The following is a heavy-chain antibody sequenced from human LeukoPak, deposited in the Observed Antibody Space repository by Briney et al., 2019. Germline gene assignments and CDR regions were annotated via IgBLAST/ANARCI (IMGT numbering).Heavy chain of an antibody. CDR3: ARQYRDSSGYYYFDY. J-gene: IGHJ4*02. CDR2: VYYSGST. CDR1: GGSISSFEYY. Sequence: SETLSLTCTVYGGSISSFEYYWGWIRQPPGKGLEWIGSVYYSGSTHYNPSLKSRVTISVDMSRNQLSLKLSSVTAADTALYFCARQYRDSSGYYYFDYWGQGTLITVSS. D-gene: IGHD3-22*01. V-gene: IGHV4-39*01.